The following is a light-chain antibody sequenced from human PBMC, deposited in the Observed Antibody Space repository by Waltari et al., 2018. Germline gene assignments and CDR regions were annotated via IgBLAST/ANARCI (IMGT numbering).Light chain of an antibody. J-gene: IGLJ2*01. CDR1: SSNLGSNT. Sequence: QSVLTQPPSASGTPGQRVTISCSGSSSNLGSNTVNWYQQLPRPAPKLLIYYNDKRPSGVPDRFSGSKSGTSASLAISGLQSEDEADYYCAAWDDSLSGVLFGGGTKLTVL. V-gene: IGLV1-44*01. CDR3: AAWDDSLSGVL. CDR2: YND.